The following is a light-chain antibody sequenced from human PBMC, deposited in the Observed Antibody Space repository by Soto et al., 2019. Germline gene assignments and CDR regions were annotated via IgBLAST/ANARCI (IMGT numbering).Light chain of an antibody. CDR3: PQYGSSPPYT. V-gene: IGKV3-20*01. J-gene: IGKJ2*01. CDR2: GAS. CDR1: QSVSSSY. Sequence: EIVLTQSPGTLSLSPGERATLSCRASQSVSSSYLAWYQQKPGQAPRLVIYGASSRATGIPDRFSGSGSGTDLTLTISRLEPEDFAVYYCPQYGSSPPYTFGQGTKLEIK.